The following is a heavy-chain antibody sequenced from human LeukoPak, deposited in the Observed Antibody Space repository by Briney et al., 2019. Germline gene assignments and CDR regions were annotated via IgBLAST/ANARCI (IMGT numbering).Heavy chain of an antibody. V-gene: IGHV3-23*01. CDR3: AKDSPVATR. Sequence: QSGGSPRLSCAASGFTSSSYAMSWVRQAPGKGLKWVSAISGSGSIYYADSVKGRFTISRDNSKNTLYLQMNSLRAEDSAVYYCAKDSPVATRWGQGTLVTVSS. D-gene: IGHD1-26*01. CDR1: GFTSSSYA. J-gene: IGHJ4*02. CDR2: ISGSGSI.